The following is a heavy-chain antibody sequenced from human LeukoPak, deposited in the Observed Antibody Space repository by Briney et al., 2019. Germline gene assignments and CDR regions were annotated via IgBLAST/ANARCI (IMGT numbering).Heavy chain of an antibody. CDR1: GFTFSSYS. J-gene: IGHJ4*02. CDR2: ISSSSSYI. D-gene: IGHD1-1*01. CDR3: ARDRRQLERLVYFDY. V-gene: IGHV3-21*01. Sequence: GGSLRLSCAASGFTFSSYSMNWVRQAPGKGLEWVSSISSSSSYIYYADSVKGRFTISRDNAKNSLYLQMNSLRAEDTAVYYCARDRRQLERLVYFDYWGQGTLVTVSS.